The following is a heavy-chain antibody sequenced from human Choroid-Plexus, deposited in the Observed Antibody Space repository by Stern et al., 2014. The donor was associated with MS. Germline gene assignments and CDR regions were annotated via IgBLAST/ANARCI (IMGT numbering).Heavy chain of an antibody. D-gene: IGHD2-2*01. CDR2: IDRGGDP. J-gene: IGHJ6*02. V-gene: IGHV4-34*01. Sequence: QVQLQQWGAGLLKPSETLSLTCAVYGGSFSGYYWSWIRQSPGKGLEWIGEIDRGGDPNYNPSRKSQITMSGERSKKHPSLNLRAVTAADTAIYYCVRERCINTRCYGGRFGYYYYGMDVWGQGTTVTVSS. CDR3: VRERCINTRCYGGRFGYYYYGMDV. CDR1: GGSFSGYY.